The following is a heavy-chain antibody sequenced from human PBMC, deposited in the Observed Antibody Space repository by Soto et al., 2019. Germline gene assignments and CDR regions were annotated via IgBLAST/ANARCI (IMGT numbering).Heavy chain of an antibody. CDR3: AKGRTTVRDWYVDL. Sequence: QVQLVESGGGVVQPGRSLRLSCAASGFTFSSYGMHWVRQAPGKGLEWVAVISYDGSNKYYADSVKGRFTISRDNSKNTLYLQMNSLRAEDTAVYYCAKGRTTVRDWYVDLWGRGTLVTVSS. CDR2: ISYDGSNK. V-gene: IGHV3-30*18. D-gene: IGHD4-17*01. CDR1: GFTFSSYG. J-gene: IGHJ2*01.